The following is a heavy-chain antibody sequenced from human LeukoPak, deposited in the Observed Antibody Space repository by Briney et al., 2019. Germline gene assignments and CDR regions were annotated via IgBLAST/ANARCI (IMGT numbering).Heavy chain of an antibody. CDR2: MNPNSGNT. D-gene: IGHD6-13*01. J-gene: IGHJ4*02. V-gene: IGHV1-8*01. CDR3: ARSIAAAGTAADY. Sequence: GASVKVSCKASGYTFTSYDINWVRQATGQGLEWMGWMNPNSGNTGYAQKFQGRVTITRNTSISTAYMELSSLRSEDTAVYYCARSIAAAGTAADYWGQGTLVTVSS. CDR1: GYTFTSYD.